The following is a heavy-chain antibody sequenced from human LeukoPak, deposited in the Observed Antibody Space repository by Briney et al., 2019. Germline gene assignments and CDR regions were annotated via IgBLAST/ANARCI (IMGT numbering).Heavy chain of an antibody. V-gene: IGHV1-69*05. CDR3: ARDQCSGGSCYEDY. Sequence: SVKVSCKASGGTFSSYAISWVRQAPGQGLEWMGGIIPIFGTANYAQKFQGRVTITRDTSASTAYMELSSLRSEDTAVYYCARDQCSGGSCYEDYWGQGTLVTVSS. CDR1: GGTFSSYA. D-gene: IGHD2-15*01. J-gene: IGHJ4*02. CDR2: IIPIFGTA.